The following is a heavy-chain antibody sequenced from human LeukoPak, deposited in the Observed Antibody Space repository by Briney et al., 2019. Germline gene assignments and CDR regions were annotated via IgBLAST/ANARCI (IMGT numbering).Heavy chain of an antibody. V-gene: IGHV3-23*01. CDR2: ISGSGGST. CDR3: AKVPGPGVFDY. CDR1: GFTFSGYA. D-gene: IGHD3-10*01. J-gene: IGHJ4*02. Sequence: GGSLRLSCAASGFTFSGYAMSWVRQAPGKGLEWVSAISGSGGSTYYADSVKGRFTISRDNSKNTLYLQMNSLRAEGTAVYYCAKVPGPGVFDYWGQGTLVTVSS.